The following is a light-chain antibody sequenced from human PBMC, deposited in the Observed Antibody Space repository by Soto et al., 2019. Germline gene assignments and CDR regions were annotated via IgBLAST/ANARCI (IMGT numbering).Light chain of an antibody. CDR2: GAS. V-gene: IGKV3-20*01. Sequence: EIVLAQSPATLSLSPGERATLSCRASQSVSSGLSWYQQKPGQAPRLLIYGASSRATGIPDRFSGSGSGTDFTLTISRLEPEDFAVYYCQQYGSSGTFGQGTKVDIK. CDR3: QQYGSSGT. J-gene: IGKJ1*01. CDR1: QSVSSG.